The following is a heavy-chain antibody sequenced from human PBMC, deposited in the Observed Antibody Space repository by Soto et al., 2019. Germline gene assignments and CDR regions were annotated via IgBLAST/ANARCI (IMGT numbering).Heavy chain of an antibody. J-gene: IGHJ4*02. D-gene: IGHD3-10*01. CDR1: GGTFNFYS. V-gene: IGHV1-69*02. CDR3: ATNYGSGSAHFDY. CDR2: VIPMVGMS. Sequence: QVQLVQSGAEVKKPGSSVKVSCTASGGTFNFYSISWVRQAPGQGLEWVGRVIPMVGMSEYAQKFQGRVTITADKSTSTAYMNLRSLRSEDTAVYYCATNYGSGSAHFDYWGQGTLVIVSS.